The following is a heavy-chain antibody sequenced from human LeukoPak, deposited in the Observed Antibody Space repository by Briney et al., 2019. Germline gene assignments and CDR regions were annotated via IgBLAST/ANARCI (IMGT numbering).Heavy chain of an antibody. CDR3: ARDLEDIVATYGVDY. V-gene: IGHV1-2*02. J-gene: IGHJ4*02. D-gene: IGHD5-12*01. Sequence: ASVKVSCKASGYTFTGYYMHWVRQAPGQGLEWMGWINPNSGATNYAQKFQGRVTMTRDTSISTAYMELSRLRSDDTAVYYCARDLEDIVATYGVDYWGQGTLVTVSS. CDR1: GYTFTGYY. CDR2: INPNSGAT.